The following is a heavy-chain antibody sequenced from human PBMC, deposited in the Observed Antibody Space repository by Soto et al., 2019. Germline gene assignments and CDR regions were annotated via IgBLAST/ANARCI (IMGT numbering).Heavy chain of an antibody. D-gene: IGHD3-3*01. Sequence: QVQLVQSGAEVKKPGSSVKVSCKASGGTFSSYAISWVRQAPGQGLEWMGGIIPIFGTANYAQKFQGRVKMPADETTRTTNRELGSLRSYDTAVYYCARARVFECVPPPRSDRSCYYYHGMDVWGRGTTVTVSS. CDR3: ARARVFECVPPPRSDRSCYYYHGMDV. CDR2: IIPIFGTA. CDR1: GGTFSSYA. V-gene: IGHV1-69*01. J-gene: IGHJ6*02.